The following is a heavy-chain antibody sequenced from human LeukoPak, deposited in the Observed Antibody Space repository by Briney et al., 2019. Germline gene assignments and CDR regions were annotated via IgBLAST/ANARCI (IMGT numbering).Heavy chain of an antibody. CDR2: ISAYNGNT. V-gene: IGHV1-18*01. Sequence: ASVKVSCKASGYTFTNYGISWVRQAPGQGLEWMGWISAYNGNTNYAQKLQGRVTMTTDTSTSTAYMELRSLRSDDTAVYYCARDQFEVAGTEGFDYWGQGTLVTVSS. D-gene: IGHD6-19*01. CDR1: GYTFTNYG. CDR3: ARDQFEVAGTEGFDY. J-gene: IGHJ4*02.